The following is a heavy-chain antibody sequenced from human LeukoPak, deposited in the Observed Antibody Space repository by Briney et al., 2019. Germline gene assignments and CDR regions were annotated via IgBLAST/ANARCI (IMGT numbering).Heavy chain of an antibody. D-gene: IGHD1-26*01. Sequence: PSETLSLTCTVSGGSISSYYWSWIRQPPGKGLEWIGYIYYSGSTNYNPSLKSRVTISVDTSKNQFSLKLSSVTAADTAVYYCARVDIVGATVRDAFDIWGQGTMVTVSS. CDR3: ARVDIVGATVRDAFDI. CDR2: IYYSGST. CDR1: GGSISSYY. V-gene: IGHV4-59*01. J-gene: IGHJ3*02.